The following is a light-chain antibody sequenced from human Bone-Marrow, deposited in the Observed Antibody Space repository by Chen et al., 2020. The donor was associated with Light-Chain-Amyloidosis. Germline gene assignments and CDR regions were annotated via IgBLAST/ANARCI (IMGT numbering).Light chain of an antibody. CDR2: RDT. CDR3: QSADSSGTYEVI. V-gene: IGLV3-25*03. Sequence: SYDLTQHPPGSGSPGQTARITCSGDDLPTKYAYWYQQKPGQAPVLVIHRDTERPSGISERFSGSSSGTTATLTISGVQAEDEADYHCQSADSSGTYEVIFGGGTKLTVL. CDR1: DLPTKY. J-gene: IGLJ2*01.